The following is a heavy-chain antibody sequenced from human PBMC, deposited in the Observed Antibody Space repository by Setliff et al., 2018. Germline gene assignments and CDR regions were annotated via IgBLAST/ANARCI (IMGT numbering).Heavy chain of an antibody. CDR1: GGSISSGNYY. J-gene: IGHJ4*02. V-gene: IGHV4-39*01. CDR3: ARHKSNGSGSYPSLYMDV. Sequence: SETLSLTCRVSGGSISSGNYYWGLIRQPPGKGLEWVATIYYSGSTYSNPSLKSQLIISVDAPDNQFSVKLSSVTAADTAVYYCARHKSNGSGSYPSLYMDVWGQGTLVTVSS. D-gene: IGHD3-10*01. CDR2: IYYSGST.